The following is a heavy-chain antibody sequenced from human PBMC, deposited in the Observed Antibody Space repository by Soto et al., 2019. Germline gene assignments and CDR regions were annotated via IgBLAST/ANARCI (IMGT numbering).Heavy chain of an antibody. CDR1: GFSLTTSGVS. J-gene: IGHJ4*02. CDR2: IYWNGIE. CDR3: AHTRVPDTLDY. Sequence: QITLKESGPTLVKPTQTLTLTCTFSGFSLTTSGVSVTWIRQPPGKALEWLGLIYWNGIERYSPSLKSRLSLTKDTSKDQVVLTMTDVGPVDTATYYCAHTRVPDTLDYWGPGTRVTVSS. V-gene: IGHV2-5*01. D-gene: IGHD2-2*01.